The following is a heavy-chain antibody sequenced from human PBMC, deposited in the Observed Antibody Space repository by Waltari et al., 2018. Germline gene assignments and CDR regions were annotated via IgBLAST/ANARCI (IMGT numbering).Heavy chain of an antibody. CDR1: GFTFSTYE. CDR2: ISSSGSTI. V-gene: IGHV3-48*03. Sequence: EVQLVESGGGLVQPGGSLRLSCAASGFTFSTYEMNWVRQAPGNGLEWVSYISSSGSTIYYADSVQGRFTISRDNAKNSLYLQRNGVRAEDTAVYYCAGAPPGGIAVASTNFDYWGQGALVTVAS. D-gene: IGHD6-19*01. CDR3: AGAPPGGIAVASTNFDY. J-gene: IGHJ4*02.